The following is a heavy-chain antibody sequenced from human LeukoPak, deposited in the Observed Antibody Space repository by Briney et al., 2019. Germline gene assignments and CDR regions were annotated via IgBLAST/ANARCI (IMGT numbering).Heavy chain of an antibody. J-gene: IGHJ4*02. Sequence: GGSLRLSCAASGFTFSSYGMHWVRQAPGKGLEWVAVISYDGSNKYYADSVKGRFTISRDNSKNTLYLQMNSLRAEDTAVYYCAKGNGDYVPLLDYWGQGTLVTVSS. CDR2: ISYDGSNK. V-gene: IGHV3-30*18. CDR1: GFTFSSYG. D-gene: IGHD4-17*01. CDR3: AKGNGDYVPLLDY.